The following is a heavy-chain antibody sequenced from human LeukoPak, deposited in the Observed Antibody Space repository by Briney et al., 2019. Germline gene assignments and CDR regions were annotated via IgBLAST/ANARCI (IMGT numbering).Heavy chain of an antibody. CDR2: TYYRSKWYN. CDR1: GDSVSSNSAA. V-gene: IGHV6-1*01. Sequence: SQTPSLTCAISGDSVSSNSAAWNWIRQSPSRGLEWLGRTYYRSKWYNDYAVSVKSRITINPDTSKNQFSLQLNSVTPEDTAVYYRARESPIAAAGISSRGYYYYGMDVWGQGTTVTVSS. CDR3: ARESPIAAAGISSRGYYYYGMDV. D-gene: IGHD6-13*01. J-gene: IGHJ6*02.